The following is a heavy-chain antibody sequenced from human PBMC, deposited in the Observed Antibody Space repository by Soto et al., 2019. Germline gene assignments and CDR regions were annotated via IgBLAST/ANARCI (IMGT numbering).Heavy chain of an antibody. CDR1: GFTFSDYY. CDR2: SSNSGTFS. J-gene: IGHJ4*02. V-gene: IGHV3-11*06. D-gene: IGHD1-1*01. CDR3: ARSGDNYNRLDY. Sequence: QVQLVESGGGLVKPGGSLRLSCEGSGFTFSDYYISWIRQAPGKGLEWISYSSNSGTFSRYADSVKGRFSISRDNTKNLLYLQMNSLRAEDTAVYYCARSGDNYNRLDYWGQGIPVTVSS.